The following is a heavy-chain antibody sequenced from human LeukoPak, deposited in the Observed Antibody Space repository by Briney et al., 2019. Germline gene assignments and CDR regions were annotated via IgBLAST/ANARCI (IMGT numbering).Heavy chain of an antibody. CDR3: ASQVVVTGTVYFQH. V-gene: IGHV4-4*02. CDR2: IYHSGST. D-gene: IGHD2-21*02. CDR1: GGSISSSNW. Sequence: PSETLSLTCAVSGGSISSSNWWSWVRQPPGKGLEWIGEIYHSGSTNYNPSLKSRVTISVDKSKNQFSLKLSSVTAADTAVYYCASQVVVTGTVYFQHWGQGTLVTVSS. J-gene: IGHJ1*01.